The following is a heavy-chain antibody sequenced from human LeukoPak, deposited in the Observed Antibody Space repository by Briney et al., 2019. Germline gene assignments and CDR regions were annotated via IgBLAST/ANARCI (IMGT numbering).Heavy chain of an antibody. J-gene: IGHJ6*03. CDR3: ARGGVNTMLRGVIRYYYMDV. CDR1: GFTFSNYA. V-gene: IGHV3-53*01. Sequence: SGGSLRLSCAASGFTFSNYAMSWVRQAPGKGLEWVSVIYRGDSTYYADSVKGRFTISRDNSKNTLYLQMNSLRAEDTAVYYCARGGVNTMLRGVIRYYYMDVWGKGTTVTISS. D-gene: IGHD3-10*01. CDR2: IYRGDST.